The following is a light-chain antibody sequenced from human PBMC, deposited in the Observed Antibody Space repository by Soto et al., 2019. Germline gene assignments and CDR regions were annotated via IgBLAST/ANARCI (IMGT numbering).Light chain of an antibody. CDR2: GAT. J-gene: IGKJ5*01. Sequence: LSQAPGSLSCTQPERANFSCRARKSVSSSYLARCQQKSGQAPRLLVVGATDRATGIPDRCSGSGSGTDFTLTIIRLEHEDFAVYYCLQSGRSLAFAQGTRLAIK. CDR3: LQSGRSLA. CDR1: KSVSSSY. V-gene: IGKV3-20*01.